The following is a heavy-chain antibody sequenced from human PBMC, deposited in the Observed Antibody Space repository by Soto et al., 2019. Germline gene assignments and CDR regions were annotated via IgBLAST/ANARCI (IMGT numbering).Heavy chain of an antibody. CDR1: GFTFSSYG. D-gene: IGHD3-22*01. CDR2: ISYDGSNK. J-gene: IGHJ4*02. CDR3: AKDTYYYDSSGYYVFDY. V-gene: IGHV3-30*18. Sequence: PGGSLRLSCAASGFTFSSYGMHWVRQAPGKGLEWVAVISYDGSNKYYADSVKGRFTISRDNSKSTVYLQMNSLRAEDTATYYCAKDTYYYDSSGYYVFDYWGQGALVTVSS.